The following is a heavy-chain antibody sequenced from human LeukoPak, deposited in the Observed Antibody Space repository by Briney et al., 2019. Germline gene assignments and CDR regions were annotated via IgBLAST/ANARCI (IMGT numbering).Heavy chain of an antibody. V-gene: IGHV1-2*02. CDR1: GYTFTSYA. D-gene: IGHD3-10*01. CDR2: INPNSGGT. J-gene: IGHJ4*02. Sequence: GASVKVSCKASGYTFTSYAMNWVRQAPGQGLEWMGWINPNSGGTNYAQKFQGRVTMTRDTSISTAYMELSRLRSDDTAVYYCARDYYYGSGFFDYWGQGTLVTVSS. CDR3: ARDYYYGSGFFDY.